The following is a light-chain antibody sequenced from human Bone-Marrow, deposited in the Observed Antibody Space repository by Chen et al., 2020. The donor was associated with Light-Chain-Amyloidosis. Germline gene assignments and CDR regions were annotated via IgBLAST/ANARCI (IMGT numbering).Light chain of an antibody. CDR2: WAS. J-gene: IGKJ1*01. V-gene: IGKV4-1*01. Sequence: DLVMTQSPDSLAVSLGERATINCKSSQRVLYSSNNKNYLAWYQQKPGQPPKLLIYWASTRESGVPDRFRGSGSGTDFTLTISSLQAEDVAVYYCQQYYSTPKTFGQGTKVEIK. CDR3: QQYYSTPKT. CDR1: QRVLYSSNNKNY.